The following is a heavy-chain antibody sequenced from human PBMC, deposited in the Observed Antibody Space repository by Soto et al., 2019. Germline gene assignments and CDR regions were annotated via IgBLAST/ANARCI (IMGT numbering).Heavy chain of an antibody. D-gene: IGHD3-22*01. J-gene: IGHJ4*02. Sequence: EVQLVQSGGGLVKPGGSLRLSCAASGFTFSSYSMNWVRQAPGKGLEWVSSVSSSSSYIYYADSLKGRFTISRDNAKNSLNLQMNSLRVEDTAVYYCARGGDSSGSWPRYWGQGTLVTVSS. CDR1: GFTFSSYS. CDR3: ARGGDSSGSWPRY. V-gene: IGHV3-21*01. CDR2: VSSSSSYI.